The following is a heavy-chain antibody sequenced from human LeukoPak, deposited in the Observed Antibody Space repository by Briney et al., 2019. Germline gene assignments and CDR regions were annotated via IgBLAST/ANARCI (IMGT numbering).Heavy chain of an antibody. CDR1: RFTFSDYY. CDR3: ARDRGATNPRAFDV. Sequence: GGSLRLSCAASRFTFSDYYMTWIRQAPGKGLEWVLYISSSGGTIYYADSVKGRFTISRDNAKNSLYLQMNSLRAEDTAIYYCARDRGATNPRAFDVWGQGTMVTVSS. J-gene: IGHJ3*01. CDR2: ISSSGGTI. D-gene: IGHD1-26*01. V-gene: IGHV3-11*04.